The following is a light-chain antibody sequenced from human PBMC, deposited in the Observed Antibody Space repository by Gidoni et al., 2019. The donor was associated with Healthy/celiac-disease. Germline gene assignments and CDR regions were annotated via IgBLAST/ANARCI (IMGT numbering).Light chain of an antibody. V-gene: IGKV3-11*01. J-gene: IGKJ2*01. CDR2: DAS. Sequence: EIVLTQSPATLSLSPGERATLSCRASQSVSSYLAWYQQKPGQAPRLLIYDASSGSGTDFTLTISSLEPEDFAVYYCQQRSNWRYTFGQGTKLEIK. CDR3: QQRSNWRYT. CDR1: QSVSSY.